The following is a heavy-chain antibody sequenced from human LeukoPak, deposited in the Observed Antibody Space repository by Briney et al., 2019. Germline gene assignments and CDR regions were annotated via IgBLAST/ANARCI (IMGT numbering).Heavy chain of an antibody. CDR2: ISGSGAST. J-gene: IGHJ4*02. CDR1: GFTFSSCA. D-gene: IGHD3-3*01. CDR3: ATDRGWRTSGYYLYYFEY. V-gene: IGHV3-23*01. Sequence: PGGSLRLSCAASGFTFSSCAMTWVRQAPGKGLEWVSSISGSGASTYYADPVKGRFTISRDNTKNSLYLQMSSLRAEDTAVYYCATDRGWRTSGYYLYYFEYWGQGTLVTFSS.